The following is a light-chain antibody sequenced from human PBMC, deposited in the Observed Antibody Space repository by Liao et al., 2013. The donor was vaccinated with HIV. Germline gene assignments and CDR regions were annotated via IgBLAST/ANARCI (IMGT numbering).Light chain of an antibody. Sequence: SYELTQPPSVSVSPGQTARITCSGAALPKQFGYWYQQKPGQAPVLVIYADSDRPSGIPDRLSGSNSGNTATLAISRVEAGDEADYYCQVWDTSSDHWVFGGGTQLTVL. CDR1: ALPKQF. CDR2: ADS. CDR3: QVWDTSSDHWV. V-gene: IGLV3-21*02. J-gene: IGLJ3*02.